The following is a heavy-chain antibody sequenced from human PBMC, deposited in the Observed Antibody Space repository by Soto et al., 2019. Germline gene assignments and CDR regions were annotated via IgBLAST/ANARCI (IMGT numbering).Heavy chain of an antibody. V-gene: IGHV4-4*02. D-gene: IGHD4-17*01. CDR1: CDSISSSSW. Sequence: SETLSLTCAVSCDSISSSSWWSWVRQPPGKGLEWIGEIYHTESTVYNPSLKSRVTISVDKSKNQFSLNLDSVTAADTAVYYCARYDFGTFDYWGRGIQVTVSS. CDR2: IYHTEST. CDR3: ARYDFGTFDY. J-gene: IGHJ4*02.